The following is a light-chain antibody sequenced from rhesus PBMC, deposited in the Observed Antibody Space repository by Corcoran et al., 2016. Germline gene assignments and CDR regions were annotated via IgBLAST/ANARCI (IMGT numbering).Light chain of an antibody. CDR1: QDINKE. CDR2: AAS. CDR3: LQDYTTPWT. V-gene: IGKV1-94*01. J-gene: IGKJ1*01. Sequence: DIQMTQSPSSLSASVGDRVTVTCRASQDINKELSWYQQKPGKAPTLLIYAASRLQTGVSSRFSGSGSGTEYTLTISSLQPEDVATYYCLQDYTTPWTFGQGTKVEIE.